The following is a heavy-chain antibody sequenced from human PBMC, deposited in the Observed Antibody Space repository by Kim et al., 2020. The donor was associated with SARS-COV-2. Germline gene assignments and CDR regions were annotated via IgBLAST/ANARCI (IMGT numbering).Heavy chain of an antibody. CDR2: IYYSGST. CDR1: GGSISSYY. J-gene: IGHJ5*02. D-gene: IGHD3-10*01. Sequence: SETLSLTCTVSGGSISSYYWSWIRQPPGKGLEWIGYIYYSGSTNYNPSLKSRVTISVDTSKNQFSLKLSSVTAADTAVYYCARAIGDTYYYGSGSYYRNNWFDPWGQGTLVTVSS. V-gene: IGHV4-59*01. CDR3: ARAIGDTYYYGSGSYYRNNWFDP.